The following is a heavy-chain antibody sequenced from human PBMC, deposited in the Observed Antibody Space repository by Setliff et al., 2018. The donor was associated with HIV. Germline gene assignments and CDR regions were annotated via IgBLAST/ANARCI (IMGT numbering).Heavy chain of an antibody. CDR3: ARKDWTVAALEY. J-gene: IGHJ4*02. CDR1: GVSITSATYN. D-gene: IGHD1-1*01. CDR2: IYISGST. V-gene: IGHV4-61*01. Sequence: SETLSLTCAVSGVSITSATYNWSWIRHSPGKGLEWIGYIYISGSTDYSPSLKSRVTISADTSKNQVSRKLTSVTAAESAVYYCARKDWTVAALEYWGQGTLVTVSS.